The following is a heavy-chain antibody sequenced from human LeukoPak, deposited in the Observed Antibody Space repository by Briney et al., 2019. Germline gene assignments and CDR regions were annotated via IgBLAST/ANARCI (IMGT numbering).Heavy chain of an antibody. CDR2: IYTSEST. V-gene: IGHV4-61*02. Sequence: SETLSLTCTVSGGSISSGSYYWSWIRQPAGKGLEWIGRIYTSESTNYNPSLKSRVTISVDTSKNQFSLKLSSVTAADTAVYYCARSGYSSGWYTDYWGQGTLVTVSS. D-gene: IGHD6-19*01. CDR3: ARSGYSSGWYTDY. CDR1: GGSISSGSYY. J-gene: IGHJ4*02.